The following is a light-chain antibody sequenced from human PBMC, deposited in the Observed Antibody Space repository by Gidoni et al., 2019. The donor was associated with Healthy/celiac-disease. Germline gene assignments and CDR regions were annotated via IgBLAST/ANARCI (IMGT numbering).Light chain of an antibody. CDR3: QQSYSTPPG. Sequence: DIRMTQSPSSLSASVGDRVTITCRASQSISSYLNWYQQKPGKAPKLLIYAASSLQSGVPSRFSGSGSGTDFTLTISSLQPEDFATYYCQQSYSTPPGFGEGTKVEIK. CDR1: QSISSY. CDR2: AAS. V-gene: IGKV1-39*01. J-gene: IGKJ4*01.